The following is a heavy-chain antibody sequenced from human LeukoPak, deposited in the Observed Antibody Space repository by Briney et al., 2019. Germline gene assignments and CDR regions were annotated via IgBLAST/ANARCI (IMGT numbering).Heavy chain of an antibody. D-gene: IGHD1-7*01. J-gene: IGHJ6*03. V-gene: IGHV4-39*07. CDR1: GGSISSSSYY. CDR2: IYYSGST. CDR3: ARGGYNWNYVFGTQDYYYYYMDV. Sequence: SETLSLTCTVSGGSISSSSYYWGWIRQPPGKGLEWIGSIYYSGSTNYNPSLKSRVTISVDTSKNQFSLKLSSVTAADTAVYYCARGGYNWNYVFGTQDYYYYYMDVWGKGTTVTVSS.